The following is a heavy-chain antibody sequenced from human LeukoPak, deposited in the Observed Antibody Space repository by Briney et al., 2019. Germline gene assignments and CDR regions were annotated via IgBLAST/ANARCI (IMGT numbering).Heavy chain of an antibody. CDR3: AKDLQLVY. CDR2: ISYDGSNK. CDR1: GFTFSSYA. J-gene: IGHJ4*02. Sequence: GGSLRFSCAASGFTFSSYAMHWVRQAPGKGLEWVAVISYDGSNKYYADSVKGRFTISRDNSKNTLYLQMNSLRAEDTAVYYCAKDLQLVYWGQGTLVTVSS. D-gene: IGHD4-11*01. V-gene: IGHV3-30*04.